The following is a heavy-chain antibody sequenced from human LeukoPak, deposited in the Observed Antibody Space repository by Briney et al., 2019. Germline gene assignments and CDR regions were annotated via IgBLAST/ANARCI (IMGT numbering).Heavy chain of an antibody. CDR2: IGTGIKTL. CDR3: ARGPTHDVGS. J-gene: IGHJ5*02. V-gene: IGHV3-48*01. Sequence: GGSLRLSCVVSGFTFSDYSLNWVRQAPGKGLEWIPYIGTGIKTLYYADSVKGRFTISRDNARNSVYLQMDSLRAEDTAIYYCARGPTHDVGSWGQGTLVTVSS. CDR1: GFTFSDYS. D-gene: IGHD3-3*01.